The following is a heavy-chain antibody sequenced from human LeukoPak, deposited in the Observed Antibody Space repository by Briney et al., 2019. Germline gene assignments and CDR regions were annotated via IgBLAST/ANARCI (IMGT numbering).Heavy chain of an antibody. Sequence: SETLSLTCTVYGGSVSSGSYYWSWIRQPPGKGLEWFGYIYYSGCTNYNPSLKSRVTISVDTSKNQFSLKLSSVTAADTAVYYCARDGSLCSSTSCYTGIDYWGQGTLVTVSS. D-gene: IGHD2-2*02. V-gene: IGHV4-61*01. CDR1: GGSVSSGSYY. J-gene: IGHJ4*02. CDR3: ARDGSLCSSTSCYTGIDY. CDR2: IYYSGCT.